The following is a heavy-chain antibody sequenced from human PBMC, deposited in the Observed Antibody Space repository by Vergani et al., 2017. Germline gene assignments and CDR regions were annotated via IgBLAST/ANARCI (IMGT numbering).Heavy chain of an antibody. CDR2: IYYSGST. D-gene: IGHD3-22*01. J-gene: IGHJ2*01. V-gene: IGHV4-31*01. CDR1: GGSISSGCYY. CDR3: ARKRPGVSSGYRPYWYLDL. Sequence: QVQLQESGPGLVKPSQTLSLTCTVSGGSISSGCYYWSWLRQHPGKGLEWIGYIYYSGSTYYNPSLKSLVTISVETSKNHFSLKLSSVTAADTAVYYCARKRPGVSSGYRPYWYLDLWGRGTLVTVSS.